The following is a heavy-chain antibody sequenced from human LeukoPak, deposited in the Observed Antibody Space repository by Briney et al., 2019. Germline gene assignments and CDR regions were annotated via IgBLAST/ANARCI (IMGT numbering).Heavy chain of an antibody. Sequence: PGGSLRLSCAASGFTFDDYTMHWVRQAPGKGLEWVSLISWDGGSTYYADSVKGRFTISRDNSKNSLYLQMNSLRTEDTALYYCAKGGEDYYDSSGCCDYWGQGTLVTVSS. CDR2: ISWDGGST. V-gene: IGHV3-43*01. D-gene: IGHD3-22*01. CDR3: AKGGEDYYDSSGCCDY. J-gene: IGHJ4*02. CDR1: GFTFDDYT.